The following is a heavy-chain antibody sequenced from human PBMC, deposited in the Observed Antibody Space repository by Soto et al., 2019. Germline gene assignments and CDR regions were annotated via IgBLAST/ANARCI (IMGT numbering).Heavy chain of an antibody. D-gene: IGHD6-19*01. Sequence: QITLKESGPTLVKPTQTLTLTCTFSGFSLRTSGVGVGWIRQPPGKALEWLALIYWDDEERYSPSLKSRLTITKDNSQSQVVLTMTTMYPLDTATYYCAHSPFSSGWYLTGRFDSWGQGTLVTVSS. V-gene: IGHV2-5*02. CDR1: GFSLRTSGVG. CDR2: IYWDDEE. J-gene: IGHJ4*02. CDR3: AHSPFSSGWYLTGRFDS.